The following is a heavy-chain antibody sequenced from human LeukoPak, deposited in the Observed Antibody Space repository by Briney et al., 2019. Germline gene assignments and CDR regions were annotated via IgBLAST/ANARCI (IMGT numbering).Heavy chain of an antibody. D-gene: IGHD3-22*01. CDR2: IIPTLGIA. V-gene: IGHV1-69*04. J-gene: IGHJ4*02. CDR1: GGTFSSYA. CDR3: ARGVYDSSGYWY. Sequence: ASVKVSCKASGGTFSSYAISWVRQAPGQGLEWMGRIIPTLGIANYAQKFQGRVTITADKSTSTAYMELSSLRSEDTAVYYCARGVYDSSGYWYWGQGTLVTVSS.